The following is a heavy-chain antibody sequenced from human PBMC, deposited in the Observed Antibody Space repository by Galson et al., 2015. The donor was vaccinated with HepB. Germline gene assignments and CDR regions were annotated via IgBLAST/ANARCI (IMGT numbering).Heavy chain of an antibody. CDR3: AVGDYYDSSGSGH. V-gene: IGHV1-69-2*01. J-gene: IGHJ4*02. D-gene: IGHD3-22*01. CDR2: VDPEDGET. CDR1: GYTFTDYY. Sequence: VKVSCKVSGYTFTDYYMHWVQQAPGKGLEWMGLVDPEDGETIYAEKFQGRVTITADTSTDTAYMELSSLRSEDTAVYYCAVGDYYDSSGSGHWGQGTLVTVSS.